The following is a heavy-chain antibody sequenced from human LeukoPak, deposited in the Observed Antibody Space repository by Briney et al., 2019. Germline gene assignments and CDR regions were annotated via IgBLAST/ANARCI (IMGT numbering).Heavy chain of an antibody. CDR2: FDPEDGET. Sequence: ASVKVSCKASGGTISSYAIMWVRQAPGQGLEWMGGFDPEDGETIYAQKFQGRVTMTEDTSTDTAYMELSSLRSEDTAVYYCATGWDYWGQGTLVTVSS. V-gene: IGHV1-24*01. J-gene: IGHJ4*02. CDR1: GGTISSYA. CDR3: ATGWDY. D-gene: IGHD2-15*01.